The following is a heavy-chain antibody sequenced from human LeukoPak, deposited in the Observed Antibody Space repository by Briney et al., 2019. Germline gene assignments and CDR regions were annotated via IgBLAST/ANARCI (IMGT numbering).Heavy chain of an antibody. Sequence: PGGSLRLSCAASGFTFSSYAMSWVRQAPGKGLEWVSAISGSGGCTYYADSVKGRFTISRDNSKNTLSLQMNSLRAEDTAVYYCAKDSTKGYYDSSGYYSFDYWGQGTLVTVSS. V-gene: IGHV3-23*01. J-gene: IGHJ4*02. CDR1: GFTFSSYA. CDR2: ISGSGGCT. D-gene: IGHD3-22*01. CDR3: AKDSTKGYYDSSGYYSFDY.